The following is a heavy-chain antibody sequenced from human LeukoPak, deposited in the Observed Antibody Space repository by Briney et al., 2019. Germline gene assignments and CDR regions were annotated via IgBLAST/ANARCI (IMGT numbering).Heavy chain of an antibody. CDR3: ARDSSGWFLFDY. CDR2: ISSNGGST. Sequence: PGGSLRLSCAASGFTFSSYAMHWVRQAPGKGLEYVSVISSNGGSTYYANSVKGRFTISRDNSKNTLYLQMGSLRAEDMAVYYCARDSSGWFLFDYWGQGTLVTVSS. D-gene: IGHD6-19*01. V-gene: IGHV3-64*01. J-gene: IGHJ4*02. CDR1: GFTFSSYA.